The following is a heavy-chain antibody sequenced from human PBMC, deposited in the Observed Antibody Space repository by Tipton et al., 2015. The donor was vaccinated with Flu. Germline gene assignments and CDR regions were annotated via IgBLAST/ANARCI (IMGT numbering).Heavy chain of an antibody. CDR3: VRVNSGYSLRAYFDF. Sequence: SLRLSCAASGFNLGDYYMGWIRQTPGKGLEWLSHLSSSSNTIYYADSVKGRFTISRDNAKNSLYLQMDSLRAEDTALYYCVRVNSGYSLRAYFDFWGQGTLVTVSS. J-gene: IGHJ4*02. CDR1: GFNLGDYY. D-gene: IGHD5-18*01. V-gene: IGHV3-11*01. CDR2: LSSSSNTI.